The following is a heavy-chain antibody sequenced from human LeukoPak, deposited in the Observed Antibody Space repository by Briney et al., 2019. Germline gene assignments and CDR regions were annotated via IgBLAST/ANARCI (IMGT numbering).Heavy chain of an antibody. J-gene: IGHJ4*02. CDR3: ARDQAGRHSDY. CDR1: GFTFSTYS. Sequence: PGGSLRLSCEASGFTFSTYSMQWVRQAPGKGLEWVSYISSSGSTIYYADSVKGRFTISRDNAKNSLYLQMNSLRAEDSAVYYCARDQAGRHSDYWGQGTLVTVSS. V-gene: IGHV3-48*04. CDR2: ISSSGSTI. D-gene: IGHD6-13*01.